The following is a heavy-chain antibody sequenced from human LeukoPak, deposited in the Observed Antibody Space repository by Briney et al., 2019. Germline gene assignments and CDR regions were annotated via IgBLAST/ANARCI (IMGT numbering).Heavy chain of an antibody. J-gene: IGHJ4*02. D-gene: IGHD1-14*01. Sequence: PGGSLRLSCAASGFTFSNYWMSWARQVPGKGLEWMANIRQDGSEQQYVDSVKGRFTISRDNAKNSVYLQMNSLRAEDTAVYYCARNQRRLDYWGQGTLVTVSS. V-gene: IGHV3-7*01. CDR3: ARNQRRLDY. CDR1: GFTFSNYW. CDR2: IRQDGSEQ.